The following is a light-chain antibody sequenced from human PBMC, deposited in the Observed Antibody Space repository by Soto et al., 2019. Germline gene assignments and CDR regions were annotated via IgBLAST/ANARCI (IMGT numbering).Light chain of an antibody. J-gene: IGLJ1*01. CDR1: SSDVGSYNL. CDR3: CSYAGSSTFFYV. V-gene: IGLV2-23*03. CDR2: EGS. Sequence: QSFLTQPASVSGSPGQSITISCTGTSSDVGSYNLVSWYQQHPGKAPKLMIYEGSKRPSGVSNRSSGSKSGNTASLTISGLQAEDEADYYCCSYAGSSTFFYVFGTGTKSPS.